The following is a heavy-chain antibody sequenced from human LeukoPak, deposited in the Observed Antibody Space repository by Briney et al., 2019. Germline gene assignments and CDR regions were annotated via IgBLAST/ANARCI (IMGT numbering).Heavy chain of an antibody. CDR3: ARVGERDKFALIEGWFDP. CDR2: IRQDGSGK. CDR1: GFTFSSYW. D-gene: IGHD2-21*01. Sequence: GGSLRLSCAASGFTFSSYWMSWVRQAPGKGLEWLANIRQDGSGKYYVDSVKGRLTISRDNAKNSLYLQMNSLRAEDTAVYYCARVGERDKFALIEGWFDPWGQGTLVTVSS. V-gene: IGHV3-7*01. J-gene: IGHJ5*02.